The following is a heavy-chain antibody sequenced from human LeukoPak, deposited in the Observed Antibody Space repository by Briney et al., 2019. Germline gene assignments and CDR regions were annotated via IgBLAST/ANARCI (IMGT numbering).Heavy chain of an antibody. V-gene: IGHV3-30*01. J-gene: IGHJ5*02. CDR2: ISYDGSNK. CDR3: AREDSRTDYDILTGFDP. Sequence: GSLRLSCAASGFTFSSYAMHWVRQAPGKGLEWVAVISYDGSNKYYADSVKGRFTISRDNSKNTLYLQMNSLRAEDTAVYYCAREDSRTDYDILTGFDPWGQGTLVTVSS. D-gene: IGHD3-9*01. CDR1: GFTFSSYA.